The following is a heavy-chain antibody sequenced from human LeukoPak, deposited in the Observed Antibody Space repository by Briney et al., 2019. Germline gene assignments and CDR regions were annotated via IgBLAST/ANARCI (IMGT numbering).Heavy chain of an antibody. CDR3: ARPFTPVAVAGAFDI. CDR2: IYYSGST. V-gene: IGHV4-39*01. Sequence: SETLSLTCTVSGGSISSSSYYWRWIRQPPGKGLEWIGSIYYSGSTYYNPSLKSRVTISVDTSKNLFSLKLSSVTAADTAVYYCARPFTPVAVAGAFDIWGQGTMVSVSS. J-gene: IGHJ3*02. CDR1: GGSISSSSYY. D-gene: IGHD6-19*01.